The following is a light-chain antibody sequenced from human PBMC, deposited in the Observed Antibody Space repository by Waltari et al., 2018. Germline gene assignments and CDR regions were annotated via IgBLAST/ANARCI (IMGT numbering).Light chain of an antibody. CDR1: SSNIGAGYD. CDR3: QSNDSSLSGYV. J-gene: IGLJ1*01. CDR2: ADS. V-gene: IGLV1-40*01. Sequence: QSVLTQPPSVSGAPGQRVTISCTGSSSNIGAGYDVHWYQQLPGTAPKLLIYADSNRPSGVPDRFSGSQSGTSASLAIAGLQAEDEADYYCQSNDSSLSGYVFGTGTKVTVL.